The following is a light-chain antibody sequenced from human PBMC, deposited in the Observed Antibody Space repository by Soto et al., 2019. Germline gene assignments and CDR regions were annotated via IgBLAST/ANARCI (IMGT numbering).Light chain of an antibody. J-gene: IGKJ3*01. CDR1: QSVSSY. CDR2: DAS. Sequence: EIVLTQSPATLSLSPGERATLSCRASQSVSSYLAWYQQKPGQAPRLLIYDASNRATGIPARISASGSGTDFTLTISSLEPEDFAVYYCQQRSNWPLTFGPGTKVDIK. CDR3: QQRSNWPLT. V-gene: IGKV3-11*01.